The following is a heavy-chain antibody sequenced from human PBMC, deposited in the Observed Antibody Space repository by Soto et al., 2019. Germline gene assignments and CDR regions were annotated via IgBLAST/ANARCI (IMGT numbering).Heavy chain of an antibody. V-gene: IGHV4-59*01. D-gene: IGHD2-15*01. Sequence: QVQLQESGPGLVKPSETLSLTCTVSSASFTVYYWSWIRQPPGKRLEWIGYIYYSGSTSYNPSLTSRVTLSADTSKNQFSLKLRSVTAADTAVYYCARDAGGPGDYWGQGVLVTVSS. CDR2: IYYSGST. CDR3: ARDAGGPGDY. CDR1: SASFTVYY. J-gene: IGHJ4*02.